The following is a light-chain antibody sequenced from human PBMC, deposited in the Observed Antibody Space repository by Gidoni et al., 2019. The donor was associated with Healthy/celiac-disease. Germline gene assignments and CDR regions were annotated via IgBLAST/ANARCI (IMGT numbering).Light chain of an antibody. V-gene: IGKV1-27*01. J-gene: IGKJ1*01. Sequence: DIQMTQSPSSLSASVGYRVTITCRASQVISNYLAWYQQKTGKVPKLLIYAASTLQSGVQSRFSGSGSGTDFTLTISSLQPEDVATYYCQKYNSAPRTFXXXTKVEIK. CDR2: AAS. CDR1: QVISNY. CDR3: QKYNSAPRT.